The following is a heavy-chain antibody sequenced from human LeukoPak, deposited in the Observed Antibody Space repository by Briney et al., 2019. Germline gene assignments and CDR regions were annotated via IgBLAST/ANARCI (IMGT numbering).Heavy chain of an antibody. Sequence: ASVKVSCKASGYTFTSYDINWVRQATGQGLEWMGWMNPNSGNTGYAQKFQGRVTMTRNTSISTAYMELSSLRSEDTAVYYCAPTPGIWTGYYGMDVWAKGPRSPSP. CDR3: APTPGIWTGYYGMDV. D-gene: IGHD3/OR15-3a*01. CDR2: MNPNSGNT. CDR1: GYTFTSYD. V-gene: IGHV1-8*01. J-gene: IGHJ6*02.